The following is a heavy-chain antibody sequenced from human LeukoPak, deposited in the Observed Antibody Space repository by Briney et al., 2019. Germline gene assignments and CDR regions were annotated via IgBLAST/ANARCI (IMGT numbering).Heavy chain of an antibody. CDR1: GFTFSNYW. J-gene: IGHJ5*02. CDR2: INIDGTST. CDR3: ARDHSSGWYRGNWFDP. V-gene: IGHV3-74*01. Sequence: GGSLRLSCAASGFTFSNYWMHWVRQVPGKGLVCVSRINIDGTSTSYADSVKGRFTISRDNAKNTLYLQMNSLRAEDTAVYYCARDHSSGWYRGNWFDPWGQGTLVTVSS. D-gene: IGHD6-19*01.